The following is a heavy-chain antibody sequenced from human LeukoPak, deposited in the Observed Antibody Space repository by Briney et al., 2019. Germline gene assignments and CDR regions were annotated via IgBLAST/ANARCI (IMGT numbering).Heavy chain of an antibody. CDR1: GGSISSGTYY. CDR2: IYTSGST. Sequence: SETLSLTCSVSGGSISSGTYYWSWIRQPAGRGLEWIGRIYTSGSTNYNPSLKSRVTISLETSKNQFSLKLSSVTAADTAVYYCAGDYYDGSGSLRDLDYWGQGTLVTVSS. CDR3: AGDYYDGSGSLRDLDY. V-gene: IGHV4-61*02. J-gene: IGHJ4*02. D-gene: IGHD3-22*01.